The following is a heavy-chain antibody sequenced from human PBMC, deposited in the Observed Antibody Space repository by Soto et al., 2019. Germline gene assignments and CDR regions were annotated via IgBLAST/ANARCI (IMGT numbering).Heavy chain of an antibody. CDR2: ISYDGSNK. D-gene: IGHD3-16*02. Sequence: GGSLRLSCAASGFTYSSYGMHWVRQAPGKGLGWVAVISYDGSNKYYADSVKGRFTISRDNSKNTLYLQMNSLRAEDTAVYYCPKDHAFFGGVIAPDQLAYRGQGTLVTVSS. J-gene: IGHJ4*02. V-gene: IGHV3-30*18. CDR3: PKDHAFFGGVIAPDQLAY. CDR1: GFTYSSYG.